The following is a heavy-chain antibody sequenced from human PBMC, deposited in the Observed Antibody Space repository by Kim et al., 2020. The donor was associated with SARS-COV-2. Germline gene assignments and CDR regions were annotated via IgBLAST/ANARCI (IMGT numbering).Heavy chain of an antibody. CDR1: GGSISSSNW. J-gene: IGHJ6*02. CDR3: ARDDGYSGYDRYGMDV. D-gene: IGHD5-12*01. Sequence: SETLSLTCAVSGGSISSSNWWSWVRQPPGKGLEWIGEIYHSGSTNYNPSLKSRVTISVDKSKNQFSLKLSSVTAADTAVYYCARDDGYSGYDRYGMDVWGQGTTVTVSS. V-gene: IGHV4-4*02. CDR2: IYHSGST.